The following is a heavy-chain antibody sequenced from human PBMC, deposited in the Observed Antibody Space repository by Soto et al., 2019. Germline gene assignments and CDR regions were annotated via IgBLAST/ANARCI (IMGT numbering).Heavy chain of an antibody. Sequence: SETLSLTCAVYGGSLSGYFWSWVRQPPGKGLEWIGEINHSGSTNYNPSLKSRVTISADTSKHQFSLNLTSVTAADTAVYYCARGNWNFDYWGQGALVTVSS. D-gene: IGHD1-1*01. CDR1: GGSLSGYF. CDR2: INHSGST. V-gene: IGHV4-34*01. J-gene: IGHJ4*02. CDR3: ARGNWNFDY.